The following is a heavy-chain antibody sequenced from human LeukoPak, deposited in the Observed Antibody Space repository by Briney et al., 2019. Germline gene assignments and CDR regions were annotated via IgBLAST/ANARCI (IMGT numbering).Heavy chain of an antibody. V-gene: IGHV3-30-3*02. CDR2: ISYDGSNK. Sequence: PGRSLRLSCAASGFTFSSYAMHWVRQAPGKGLEWVAVISYDGSNKYYADSVKGRFTISRDNSKNTLYLQMNSLRAEDTAVYYCATSGSFRYWGQGTLVTVSS. J-gene: IGHJ4*02. D-gene: IGHD1-26*01. CDR1: GFTFSSYA. CDR3: ATSGSFRY.